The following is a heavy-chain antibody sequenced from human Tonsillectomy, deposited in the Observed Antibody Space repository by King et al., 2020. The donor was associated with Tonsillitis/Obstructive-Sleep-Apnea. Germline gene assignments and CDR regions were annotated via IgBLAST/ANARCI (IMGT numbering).Heavy chain of an antibody. CDR1: GFTFGDYA. CDR2: IRSKAYGGTT. V-gene: IGHV3-49*04. Sequence: VQLVESGGGLAQPGRSLRLSCTTSGFTFGDYAMSWVRQAPGKGLEWVGFIRSKAYGGTTDYGASVKGRFAISRDDSKSIAYLEMNSLKTEDTAVYYCTRGCGSTSCSPFDSWGQGTLVTVSS. J-gene: IGHJ4*02. D-gene: IGHD2-2*01. CDR3: TRGCGSTSCSPFDS.